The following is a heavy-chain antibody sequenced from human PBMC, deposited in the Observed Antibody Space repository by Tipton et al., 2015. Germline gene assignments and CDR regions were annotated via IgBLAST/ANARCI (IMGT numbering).Heavy chain of an antibody. V-gene: IGHV3-15*07. Sequence: SLRLSCAASSFTLAKAWMNWVRQAPGKGLEWVGRIKSKSDGGTTDYSAPVKGRFTISRDDSKNTLYLQMNSLRAEDTAVYYCAKEITSYGYVGFDYWGQGTLVTVSS. D-gene: IGHD5-18*01. CDR1: SFTLAKAW. CDR3: AKEITSYGYVGFDY. J-gene: IGHJ4*02. CDR2: IKSKSDGGTT.